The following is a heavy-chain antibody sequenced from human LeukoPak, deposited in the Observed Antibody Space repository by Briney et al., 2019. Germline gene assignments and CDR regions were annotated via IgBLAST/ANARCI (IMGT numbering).Heavy chain of an antibody. CDR3: ARGEYSSSLDY. CDR1: GGSFSGYY. V-gene: IGHV4-34*01. CDR2: INHSGST. J-gene: IGHJ4*02. Sequence: PSETLSLTCAVYGGSFSGYYWSWIRQPPGKGLEWIGEINHSGSTNHNPSLKSRVTISVDTSKNQFSLKLSSVTAADTAVYYCARGEYSSSLDYWGQGTLVTVSS. D-gene: IGHD6-13*01.